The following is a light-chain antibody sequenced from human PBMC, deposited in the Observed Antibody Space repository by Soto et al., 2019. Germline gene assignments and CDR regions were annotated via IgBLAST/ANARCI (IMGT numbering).Light chain of an antibody. CDR2: DNN. V-gene: IGLV1-51*01. J-gene: IGLJ3*02. CDR3: GTWDSSLSAGGV. CDR1: SSNIGNNY. Sequence: QSVLTQPPSVSAAPGQRVTISCSGSSSNIGNNYVSWYQQFPGTAPKLLIYDNNKRPSGIPDRFSGSKSGTSATLDITGLQTGDEADYYCGTWDSSLSAGGVFGGGTKLTVL.